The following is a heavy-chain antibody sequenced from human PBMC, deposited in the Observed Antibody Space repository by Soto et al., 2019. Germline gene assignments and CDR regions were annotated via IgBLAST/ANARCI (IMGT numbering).Heavy chain of an antibody. J-gene: IGHJ6*03. CDR2: INHSGST. CDR1: GGSFSGYY. Sequence: QVQLQQWGAGLLKPSETLSLTCAVYGGSFSGYYWSWIRQPPGKGLEWIGEINHSGSTNYNPSLKSRATISVDTSKNQFSLKLSSVTAADTAVYYCARGRRFAAGMDVWGKGTTVTVSS. CDR3: ARGRRFAAGMDV. D-gene: IGHD6-13*01. V-gene: IGHV4-34*01.